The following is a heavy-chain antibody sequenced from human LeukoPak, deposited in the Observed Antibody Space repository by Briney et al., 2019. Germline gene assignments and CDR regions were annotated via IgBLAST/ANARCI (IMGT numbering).Heavy chain of an antibody. V-gene: IGHV4-39*07. J-gene: IGHJ6*02. CDR2: IYYSGST. CDR3: ARAGYCSGGSCYTLRYYYYGMDV. Sequence: SETLSLTCTVSGGSISSSSYYWGWLRQPPGKGLEWIGSIYYSGSTNYNPSLKSRVTISVDTSKNQFSLKLSSVTAADTAVYYCARAGYCSGGSCYTLRYYYYGMDVWGQGTTVTVSS. D-gene: IGHD2-15*01. CDR1: GGSISSSSYY.